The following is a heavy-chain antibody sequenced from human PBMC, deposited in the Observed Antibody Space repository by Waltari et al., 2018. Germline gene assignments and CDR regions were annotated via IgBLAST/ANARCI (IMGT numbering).Heavy chain of an antibody. D-gene: IGHD1-1*01. J-gene: IGHJ6*02. Sequence: EVELVASGGDLVQPGGSLRLSCAASGYTVSAYYIDWVRQAPGKGLEGVGLSRNRAYGYTTVYAASVGGRFTISRDDSKKSVYLQMSSLNTEDTAIYFCARSYTGSPIDVWGQGTTVTVSS. CDR3: ARSYTGSPIDV. CDR1: GYTVSAYY. V-gene: IGHV3-72*01. CDR2: SRNRAYGYTT.